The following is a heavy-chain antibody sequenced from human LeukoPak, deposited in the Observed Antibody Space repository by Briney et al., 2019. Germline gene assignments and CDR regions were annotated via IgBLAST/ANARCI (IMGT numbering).Heavy chain of an antibody. CDR2: ISYDGSNK. V-gene: IGHV3-30*18. D-gene: IGHD3-10*01. CDR1: GFTFRNYG. J-gene: IGHJ4*02. Sequence: GGSLRLSCAVSGFTFRNYGMYWVRQAPGKGLEWVAVISYDGSNKYHADSVKGRFAISRDNSRNTLYLQMNSLSPEDTAVYYCAKGSGWFGELVDYWGQGTVVTGSS. CDR3: AKGSGWFGELVDY.